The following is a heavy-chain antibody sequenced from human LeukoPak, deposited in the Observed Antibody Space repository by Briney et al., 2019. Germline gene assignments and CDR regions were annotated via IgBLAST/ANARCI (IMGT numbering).Heavy chain of an antibody. Sequence: RSGGSLRLSCVASGFTLSSYAVSWVRQAPGKGLQWVSSLGISGDYTWYAGSVKGRFTISRDNSKNTLYLQMNSLRAEDTAVYYCARVRYDILTGSDFAYAFDIWGQGTMVTVSS. J-gene: IGHJ3*02. CDR3: ARVRYDILTGSDFAYAFDI. V-gene: IGHV3-23*01. CDR2: LGISGDYT. CDR1: GFTLSSYA. D-gene: IGHD3-9*01.